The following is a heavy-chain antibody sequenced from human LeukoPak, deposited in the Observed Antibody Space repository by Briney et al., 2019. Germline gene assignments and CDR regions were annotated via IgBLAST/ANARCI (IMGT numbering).Heavy chain of an antibody. V-gene: IGHV4-61*01. D-gene: IGHD6-19*01. CDR2: IYYSGST. Sequence: SETLSLTCTVSGYSISSGYYWSWIRQPPGKGLEWIGYIYYSGSTNYNPSLKSRVTISVDTSKKQFSLKLSSVTAADTAVYYCARSHSDWYVNTAGPWGQGTLVTVSS. CDR3: ARSHSDWYVNTAGP. CDR1: GYSISSGYY. J-gene: IGHJ5*02.